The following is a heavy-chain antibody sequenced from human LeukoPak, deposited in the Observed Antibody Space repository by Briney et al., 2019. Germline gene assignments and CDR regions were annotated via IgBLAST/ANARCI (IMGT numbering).Heavy chain of an antibody. J-gene: IGHJ5*02. CDR1: GYTFTSYG. Sequence: ASVKVSCKASGYTFTSYGINWVRQAPGQGLEWMGWISTYNGNTNYAQKLQGRVTITTDTSTSTVYMELRSLRSDDTAVYYCARDQYYDSKGWFDPWGQGTLVTVYS. V-gene: IGHV1-18*01. CDR3: ARDQYYDSKGWFDP. CDR2: ISTYNGNT. D-gene: IGHD3-16*01.